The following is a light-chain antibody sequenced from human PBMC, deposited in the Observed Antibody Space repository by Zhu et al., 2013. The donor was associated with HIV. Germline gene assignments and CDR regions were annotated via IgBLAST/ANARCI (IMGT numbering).Light chain of an antibody. Sequence: QSALTQPASVSGSPGQSITISCTGTSSDIASYNLVSWYQYHPGKAPKLMIYEGSKRPSGVSHRFSGSKSGNTASLTISGLQAEDEAVYYCCSYAGSSTIWVFGGGTELTVL. J-gene: IGLJ3*02. CDR2: EGS. CDR1: SSDIASYNL. V-gene: IGLV2-23*01. CDR3: CSYAGSSTIWV.